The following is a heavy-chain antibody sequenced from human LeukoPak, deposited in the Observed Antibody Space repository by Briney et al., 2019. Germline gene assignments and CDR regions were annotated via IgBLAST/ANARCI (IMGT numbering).Heavy chain of an antibody. D-gene: IGHD6-19*01. Sequence: PSGTLSLTCAVSGGSISSSNWWSWVRQPPGKGLEWIGEIYHSGSTNYNPSLKSRVTISVDKSKNQFSLKLSSVTAADTAVYYCACIAVADALSMDVWGQGTTVTVSS. V-gene: IGHV4-4*02. CDR2: IYHSGST. CDR1: GGSISSSNW. CDR3: ACIAVADALSMDV. J-gene: IGHJ6*02.